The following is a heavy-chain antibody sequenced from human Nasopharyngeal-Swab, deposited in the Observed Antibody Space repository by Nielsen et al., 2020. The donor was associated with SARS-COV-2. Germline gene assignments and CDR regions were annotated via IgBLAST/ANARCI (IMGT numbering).Heavy chain of an antibody. CDR3: VRDDGGVPGIPETGPPGAF. V-gene: IGHV1-2*06. D-gene: IGHD6-13*01. CDR2: VNPNSGDP. Sequence: ASVKVSCKASGYTFSYYYMHWVRQAPGQGLEWMGRVNPNSGDPIYAQEFQGRVTMTGDTSIGTAYMELRRLISDDTAVYYCVRDDGGVPGIPETGPPGAFWGQGTLVTVSS. J-gene: IGHJ4*02. CDR1: GYTFSYYY.